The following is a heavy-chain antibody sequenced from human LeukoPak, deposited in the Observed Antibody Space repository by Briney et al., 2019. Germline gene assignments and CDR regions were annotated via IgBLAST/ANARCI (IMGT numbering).Heavy chain of an antibody. D-gene: IGHD4-23*01. J-gene: IGHJ6*03. CDR3: AKLYGGYYYFHYMDV. Sequence: GGSLSLSCASSGFPFSSYAMCWVRQAPGKGLEWVSAISGGGTTTYYADSVKGRFTISRDNSKNTLYLQINSLRAADTAVYYCAKLYGGYYYFHYMDVWGKGTTVTVSS. CDR1: GFPFSSYA. CDR2: ISGGGTTT. V-gene: IGHV3-23*01.